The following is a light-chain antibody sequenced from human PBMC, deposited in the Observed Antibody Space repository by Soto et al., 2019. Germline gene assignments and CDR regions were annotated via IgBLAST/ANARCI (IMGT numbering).Light chain of an antibody. J-gene: IGKJ3*01. CDR2: DAS. Sequence: DIQMTQSPSSLSASVGDRVTITCQARQAISNYLNWYQQKPGKAPKLLIYDASNFETGVPSRFSGSGSGTDVTFTISSLQPEDIATDYCQQYDNLPFTFGPGTKVDIK. CDR1: QAISNY. CDR3: QQYDNLPFT. V-gene: IGKV1-33*01.